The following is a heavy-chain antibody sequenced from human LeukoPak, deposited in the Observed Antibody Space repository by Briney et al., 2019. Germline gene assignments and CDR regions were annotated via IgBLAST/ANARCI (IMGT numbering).Heavy chain of an antibody. CDR2: ISGSGTPM. D-gene: IGHD6-19*01. J-gene: IGHJ4*02. CDR1: GFTFSSYE. CDR3: ARSVQWLPY. V-gene: IGHV3-48*03. Sequence: GGSLRLSCVASGFTFSSYEMNWLRQSPGKGLEWVSYISGSGTPMYYADSVKGRFTISRDNAKNSLYLQMNSLRAEDTAIYYCARSVQWLPYWGQGTLVTVSS.